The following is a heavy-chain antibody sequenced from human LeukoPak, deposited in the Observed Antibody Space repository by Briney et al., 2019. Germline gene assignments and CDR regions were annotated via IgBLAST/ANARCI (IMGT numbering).Heavy chain of an antibody. V-gene: IGHV3-15*01. J-gene: IGHJ4*02. Sequence: GGSLRLPCAASGFTFRNVWMSWVRQAPGKGLEWVGRIKSKIDGETTDYAAPVKGRFTISRENSRNTLYLQMYSLRAEDAAVYYCAKHSTIWYGTFDSWGQGTLVTVSS. D-gene: IGHD2-2*01. CDR2: IKSKIDGETT. CDR1: GFTFRNVW. CDR3: AKHSTIWYGTFDS.